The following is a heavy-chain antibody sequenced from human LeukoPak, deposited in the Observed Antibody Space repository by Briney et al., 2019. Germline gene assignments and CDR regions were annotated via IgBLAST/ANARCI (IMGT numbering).Heavy chain of an antibody. D-gene: IGHD2-15*01. V-gene: IGHV1-2*02. CDR3: ARDRAVVVVAAILSY. J-gene: IGHJ4*02. CDR1: GYTFTDYY. CDR2: INPNSGGT. Sequence: AASVKVSCKASGYTFTDYYMHWVRQAPGQGLEWMGWINPNSGGTNYAQKFRGRVTMTRDTSISTAYMELSRLRSDDTAVYYCARDRAVVVVAAILSYWGQGTLVTVSS.